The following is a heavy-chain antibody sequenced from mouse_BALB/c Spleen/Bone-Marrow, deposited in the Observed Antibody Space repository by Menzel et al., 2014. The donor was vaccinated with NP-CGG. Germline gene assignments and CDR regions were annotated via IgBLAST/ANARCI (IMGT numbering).Heavy chain of an antibody. CDR2: ILPGSGST. V-gene: IGHV1-9*01. D-gene: IGHD2-14*01. J-gene: IGHJ3*01. CDR1: GYTFSSYW. Sequence: QVQLLQSGAELVKPGASVKISCKATGYTFSSYWIEWVKQRPGHGLEWIGEILPGSGSTNYNEKFKGKATFTADTSSNTAFKQLSSLTSEDSAVYYCARRGYDGAYWGQGTLVTVSA. CDR3: ARRGYDGAY.